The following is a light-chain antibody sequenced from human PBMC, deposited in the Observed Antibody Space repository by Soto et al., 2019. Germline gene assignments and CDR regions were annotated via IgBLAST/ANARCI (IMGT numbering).Light chain of an antibody. CDR1: HTVSTW. CDR3: QQYHNYFK. CDR2: RAS. J-gene: IGKJ1*01. V-gene: IGKV1-5*03. Sequence: IQLTQAPSTLSASVGDRITITCRASHTVSTWLAWYQQKPWKAPKLLISRASSLARGVPSRFSGSGSWTEFILTISSLQPDDLATEYGQQYHNYFKFGQGTKVESK.